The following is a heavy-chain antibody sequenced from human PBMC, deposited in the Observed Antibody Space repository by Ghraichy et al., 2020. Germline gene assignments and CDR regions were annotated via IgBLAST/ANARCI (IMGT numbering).Heavy chain of an antibody. J-gene: IGHJ4*02. CDR3: ARGCSGCSVDY. CDR1: GYTFTSYY. V-gene: IGHV1-46*03. Sequence: ASVKVSRKASGYTFTSYYMHWVRQAPGQGLEWMGIINPSGGTTSYAQKFQGRVTMTRDTSTSTAYMELGSLRSEDTAMYYCARGCSGCSVDYWGQGTLVTVSS. D-gene: IGHD6-19*01. CDR2: INPSGGTT.